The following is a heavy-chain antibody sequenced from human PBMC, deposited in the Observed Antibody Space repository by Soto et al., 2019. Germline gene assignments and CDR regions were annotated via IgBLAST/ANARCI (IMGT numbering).Heavy chain of an antibody. CDR1: GYSFTSYW. Sequence: GESLKISCKGSGYSFTSYWISWVRQLPGKGLEWMGRIDPSDSYTNYSPSFQGHVTIPADKSISTAYLQWSSLKASDTAMYYGARHWRNYVAFHIWGQGTMVTVSS. D-gene: IGHD1-7*01. V-gene: IGHV5-10-1*01. CDR3: ARHWRNYVAFHI. CDR2: IDPSDSYT. J-gene: IGHJ3*02.